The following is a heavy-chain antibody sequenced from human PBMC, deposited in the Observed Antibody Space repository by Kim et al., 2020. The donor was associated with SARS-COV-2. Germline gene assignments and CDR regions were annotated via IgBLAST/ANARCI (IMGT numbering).Heavy chain of an antibody. J-gene: IGHJ6*02. Sequence: SVKVSCKASGGTFSSYAISWVRQAPGQGLEWMGRIIPILGIANYAQKFQGRVTITADKSTSTAYMELSSLRSEDTAVYYCARVPETEKYSSSWFEPPVRGYYYGMDVWGQGTTVTVSS. CDR3: ARVPETEKYSSSWFEPPVRGYYYGMDV. CDR2: IIPILGIA. D-gene: IGHD6-13*01. CDR1: GGTFSSYA. V-gene: IGHV1-69*04.